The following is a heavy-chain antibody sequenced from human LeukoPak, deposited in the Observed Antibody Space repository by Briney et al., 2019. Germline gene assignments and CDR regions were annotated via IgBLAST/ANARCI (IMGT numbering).Heavy chain of an antibody. Sequence: GGSLRLSCAASGFNFANHAMSWVRQTAGKGLEWVSAISGGGDITYYADSVKGRFTISRDNSKDTLFLQMHSLRPGDTAVYYCAKDPIFSGSYGVFDYWGLGTLVTVSS. V-gene: IGHV3-23*01. J-gene: IGHJ4*02. CDR3: AKDPIFSGSYGVFDY. CDR2: ISGGGDIT. D-gene: IGHD1-26*01. CDR1: GFNFANHA.